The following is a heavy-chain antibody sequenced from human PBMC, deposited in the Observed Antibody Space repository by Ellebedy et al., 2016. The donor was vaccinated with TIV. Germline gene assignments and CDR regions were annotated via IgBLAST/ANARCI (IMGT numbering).Heavy chain of an antibody. J-gene: IGHJ6*02. D-gene: IGHD4/OR15-4a*01. V-gene: IGHV4-39*01. CDR1: DGSVSSSSYY. CDR2: LSYSGST. CDR3: ARRRTPDYDYYGMDV. Sequence: SETLSLTCSVSDGSVSSSSYYCDWIRQPPGTGLEWIATLSYSGSTYYNPSLKGRVSISVDTSKNHFSLKLRSVTVADTAVYYCARRRTPDYDYYGMDVWGQGTTVSVSS.